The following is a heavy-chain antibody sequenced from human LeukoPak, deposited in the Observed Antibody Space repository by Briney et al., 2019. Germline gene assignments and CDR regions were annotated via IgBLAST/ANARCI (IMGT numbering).Heavy chain of an antibody. CDR2: ISGSGGST. J-gene: IGHJ3*02. Sequence: PGGSLRLSCAASGFTFSSYAMSWVRQAPGKGLEWVSAISGSGGSTYYADSVKGRFTISRDNSKNTLYLQMNSLRAEDTAVYYCAKDLPNHRTTIAGAGTGADAFDIWGQGTMVTVSS. CDR1: GFTFSSYA. CDR3: AKDLPNHRTTIAGAGTGADAFDI. V-gene: IGHV3-23*01. D-gene: IGHD6-13*01.